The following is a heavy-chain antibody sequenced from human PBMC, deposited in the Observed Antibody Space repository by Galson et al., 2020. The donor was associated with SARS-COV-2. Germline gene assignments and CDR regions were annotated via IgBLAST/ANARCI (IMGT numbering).Heavy chain of an antibody. CDR3: ARDTDSSGWYDWYFDL. CDR2: TYYRSKWYN. CDR1: GDSVSSNSAA. D-gene: IGHD6-19*01. Sequence: SQTLSLTCAISGDSVSSNSAAWNWIRQSPSRGLEWLGRTYYRSKWYNDYAVSVKSRITINPDTSKNQFSLQLNSVTPEDTAVYYCARDTDSSGWYDWYFDLWGRGTRHCLL. J-gene: IGHJ2*01. V-gene: IGHV6-1*01.